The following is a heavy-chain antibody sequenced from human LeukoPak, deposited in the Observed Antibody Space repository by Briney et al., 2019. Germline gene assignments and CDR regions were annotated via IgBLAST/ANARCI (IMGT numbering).Heavy chain of an antibody. CDR3: ARDLSATARAYDY. V-gene: IGHV3-21*01. J-gene: IGHJ4*02. CDR1: GFILSDYN. Sequence: SGGSLRLSRAASGFILSDYNMNWVRQAPGKGLQWVSFIAISATYITYADSVKGRFTISRDNAKNSLYLQMNSLRAEDTAVYYCARDLSATARAYDYWGQRTLVTVSS. CDR2: IAISATYI. D-gene: IGHD1-26*01.